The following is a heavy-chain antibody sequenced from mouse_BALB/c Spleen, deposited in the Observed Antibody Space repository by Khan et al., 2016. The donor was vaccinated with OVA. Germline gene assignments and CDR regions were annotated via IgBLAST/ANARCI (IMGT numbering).Heavy chain of an antibody. CDR1: GFSLTSYG. CDR2: IWRGGST. CDR3: GRVGGYDAY. D-gene: IGHD2-14*01. Sequence: VQLQQSGPGLVQPSQSLSITCTVSGFSLTSYGVHWVRQSPGKGLEWLGVIWRGGSTDYNAAFISRLSISKDNSKSQVFFKMNSLQANDTAIYYCGRVGGYDAYWGQGTLVTVSA. J-gene: IGHJ3*01. V-gene: IGHV2-2*02.